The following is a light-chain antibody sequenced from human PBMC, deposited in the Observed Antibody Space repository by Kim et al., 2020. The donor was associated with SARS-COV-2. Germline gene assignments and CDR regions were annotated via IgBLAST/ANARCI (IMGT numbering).Light chain of an antibody. CDR1: QSGFRSD. CDR2: GAS. Sequence: APGGRGTLYCRASQSGFRSDLAWYQQRPGQAPRLLIHGASSVATGIPERFSGSGAGTDFSLTISRLDPEDFAVYYCQQYATSPPTFGQGTKVEFK. V-gene: IGKV3-20*01. CDR3: QQYATSPPT. J-gene: IGKJ1*01.